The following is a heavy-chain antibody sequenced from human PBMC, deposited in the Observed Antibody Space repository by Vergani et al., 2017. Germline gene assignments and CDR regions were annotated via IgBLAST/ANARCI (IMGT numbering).Heavy chain of an antibody. J-gene: IGHJ4*02. V-gene: IGHV3-21*01. CDR1: GFTFSTYS. D-gene: IGHD5-24*01. CDR2: INSRSNYI. CDR3: ATDKMIGRWMQFVY. Sequence: EVQLVESGGVVVQPGGSLRLSCAASGFTFSTYSMNWVRQAPGKGLEWVSTINSRSNYIHYADSVKGRFIISRDNANNSVYLQMNSLRVEDTAVYYCATDKMIGRWMQFVYWGQGTLVSVSS.